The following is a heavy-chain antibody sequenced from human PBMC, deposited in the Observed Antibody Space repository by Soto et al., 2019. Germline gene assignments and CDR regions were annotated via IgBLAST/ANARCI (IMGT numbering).Heavy chain of an antibody. CDR1: GYTFTSYA. Sequence: ASWTVSCRASGYTFTSYAMHWVPQAPGQRLEWMGWINAGNGNTKYSQKFQGRVTITRDTSASTAYMELSSLRSEDTAVYYCARGPGRYYDSSGYYGMESYYGMDVWGQGTTVTVSS. CDR2: INAGNGNT. V-gene: IGHV1-3*01. D-gene: IGHD3-22*01. CDR3: ARGPGRYYDSSGYYGMESYYGMDV. J-gene: IGHJ6*02.